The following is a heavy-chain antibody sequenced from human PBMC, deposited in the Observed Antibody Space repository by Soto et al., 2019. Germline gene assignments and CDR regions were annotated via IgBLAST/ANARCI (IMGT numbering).Heavy chain of an antibody. Sequence: QLQLQESGSGLVKPSQTLSLTCAVSGGSISSGGYSWSWIRQPPGKGLEWIGYIYHSGSTYYNPSLKGRVTISVARSKNQFSLKLSSVTAADTAVYYCARIGGYYYDSSGHFDYWGQGTLVTVSS. CDR3: ARIGGYYYDSSGHFDY. CDR1: GGSISSGGYS. V-gene: IGHV4-30-2*01. D-gene: IGHD3-22*01. CDR2: IYHSGST. J-gene: IGHJ4*02.